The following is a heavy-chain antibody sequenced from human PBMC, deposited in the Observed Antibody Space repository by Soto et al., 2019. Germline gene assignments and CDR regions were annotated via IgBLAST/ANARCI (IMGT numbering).Heavy chain of an antibody. CDR1: GFTFSSYA. CDR2: ISYDGSNK. J-gene: IGHJ4*02. D-gene: IGHD3-3*01. CDR3: ARGGLRSITIFGVVDY. Sequence: GGSLRLSCAASGFTFSSYATHWVRQAPGKGLEWVAVISYDGSNKYYADSVKGRFTISRDNSKNTLYLQMNSLRAEDTAVYYCARGGLRSITIFGVVDYWGQGTLVTVSS. V-gene: IGHV3-30-3*01.